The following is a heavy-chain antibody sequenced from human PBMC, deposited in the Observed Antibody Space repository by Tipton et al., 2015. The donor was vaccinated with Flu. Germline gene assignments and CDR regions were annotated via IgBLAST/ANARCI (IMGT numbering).Heavy chain of an antibody. Sequence: SLRLSCAGTGFTFSNAWLTWVRQTPGKGLEWVGRITTKTEGGTTDYAAPVKGRFTISRDDSKSTLYLQMNSLKSEDTALYYCTTVRRLYGFFDYWGQGTLVTASS. V-gene: IGHV3-15*01. J-gene: IGHJ4*02. CDR3: TTVRRLYGFFDY. CDR1: GFTFSNAW. D-gene: IGHD2-8*01. CDR2: ITTKTEGGTT.